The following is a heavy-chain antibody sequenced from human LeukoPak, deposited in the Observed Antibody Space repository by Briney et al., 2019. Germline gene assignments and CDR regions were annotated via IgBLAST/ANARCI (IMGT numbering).Heavy chain of an antibody. D-gene: IGHD2-8*02. J-gene: IGHJ4*02. CDR1: GFTFSSFA. V-gene: IGHV3-23*01. CDR3: AKPRTTGLSWAQFDY. Sequence: GSLRLSCAASGFTFSSFAMTWVRQALGKGLEWVSGFDGNGPNTYYADSVKGRWTISRDNSRNTLYLEMNSLRPEDTAIYYCAKPRTTGLSWAQFDYWGQGSLVTVSS. CDR2: FDGNGPNT.